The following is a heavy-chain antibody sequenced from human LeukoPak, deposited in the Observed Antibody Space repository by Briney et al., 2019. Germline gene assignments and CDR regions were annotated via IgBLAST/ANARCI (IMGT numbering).Heavy chain of an antibody. CDR1: GGSISSGGYS. D-gene: IGHD5-18*01. V-gene: IGHV4-30-4*07. J-gene: IGHJ4*02. Sequence: SETLSLTCAVSGGSISSGGYSWSWIRQPPGKGLEWIGYIYYSGSTYYNPSLKSRVTISVDTSKNQFSLKLSSVTAADTAVYYCASGIQLWLPYFDYWGQGTLVTVSS. CDR3: ASGIQLWLPYFDY. CDR2: IYYSGST.